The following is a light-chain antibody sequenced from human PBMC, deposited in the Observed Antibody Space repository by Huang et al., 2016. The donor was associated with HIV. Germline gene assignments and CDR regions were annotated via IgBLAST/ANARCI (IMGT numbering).Light chain of an antibody. V-gene: IGKV3-20*01. Sequence: EIVLTQSPGPLSLSPGERTTLSCRASQSVNSGYLAWYQQKPGQAPRLLIYGASTRATGIPGRFSGSGSGTDFTLTISRLQPEDFAVYYCQQYGSSPATFGQGTKVEVK. J-gene: IGKJ1*01. CDR1: QSVNSGY. CDR3: QQYGSSPAT. CDR2: GAS.